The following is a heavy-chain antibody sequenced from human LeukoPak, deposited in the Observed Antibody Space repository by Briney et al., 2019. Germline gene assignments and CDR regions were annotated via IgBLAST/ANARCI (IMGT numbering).Heavy chain of an antibody. CDR2: ISSNGGST. D-gene: IGHD6-13*01. CDR1: GFTFSRYA. V-gene: IGHV3-64*04. Sequence: GGSLRLSCSASGFTFSRYAMHWVRQAPGKGLEYVSAISSNGGSTYYADSVKGRFTISRDNSKNTLYLQMNSLRAEDTAVYYCAKPRPSYSSSWYDHWGQGTLVTVSS. CDR3: AKPRPSYSSSWYDH. J-gene: IGHJ5*02.